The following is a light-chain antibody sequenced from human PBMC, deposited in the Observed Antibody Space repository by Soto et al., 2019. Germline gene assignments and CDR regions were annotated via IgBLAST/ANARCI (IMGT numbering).Light chain of an antibody. Sequence: EIVLTQSPGTLSVSPGERATLSCRASQTISSNYLAWYQQKPGQAPNLLIYGTSSRATGIPDRFSGSGSGTDFTLTSSRLEPEDSAIYYCQQYVSWTFGQGTKVEIK. J-gene: IGKJ1*01. V-gene: IGKV3-20*01. CDR1: QTISSNY. CDR2: GTS. CDR3: QQYVSWT.